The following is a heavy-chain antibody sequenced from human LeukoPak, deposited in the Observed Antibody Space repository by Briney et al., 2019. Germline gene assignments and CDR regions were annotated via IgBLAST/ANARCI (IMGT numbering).Heavy chain of an antibody. Sequence: HPGGSLRLSCAASGFTFSSYAMSWVRQAPGKGLEWVSAISGSGGSTYYADSVKGRFTISRDNSKNTLYLQMNSLRAEDTAVYYYAKMGYCSGGSCSCFDYWGQGTLVTVSS. V-gene: IGHV3-23*01. CDR3: AKMGYCSGGSCSCFDY. CDR2: ISGSGGST. CDR1: GFTFSSYA. J-gene: IGHJ4*02. D-gene: IGHD2-15*01.